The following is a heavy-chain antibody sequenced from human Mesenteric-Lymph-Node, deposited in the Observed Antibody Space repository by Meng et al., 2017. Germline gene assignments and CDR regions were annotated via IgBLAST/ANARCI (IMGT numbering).Heavy chain of an antibody. Sequence: SETLSLTCTVSGGSISSSSYYWGWIRQPPGKGLEWIGRIYTSGSTNYNPSLKSRVTISVDTSKNQFSLKLSSVTAADTAVYYCARDHYCGGDCDAFDIWGQGTMVTVSS. CDR2: IYTSGST. D-gene: IGHD2-21*02. CDR3: ARDHYCGGDCDAFDI. V-gene: IGHV4-39*07. J-gene: IGHJ3*02. CDR1: GGSISSSSYY.